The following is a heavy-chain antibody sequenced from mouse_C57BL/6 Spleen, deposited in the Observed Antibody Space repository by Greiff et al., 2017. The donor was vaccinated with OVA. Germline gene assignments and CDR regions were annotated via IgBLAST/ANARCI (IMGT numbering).Heavy chain of an antibody. D-gene: IGHD1-1*01. Sequence: EVKVVESEGGLVQPGSSMKLSCTASGFTFSDYYMAWVRQVPEKGLEWVANINYDGSSTYYLDSLKSRFIISRDNAKNILYLQMSSLKSEDTATYYCARGPSSYYYGSLDYWGQGTTLTVSS. CDR2: INYDGSST. CDR3: ARGPSSYYYGSLDY. J-gene: IGHJ2*01. V-gene: IGHV5-16*01. CDR1: GFTFSDYY.